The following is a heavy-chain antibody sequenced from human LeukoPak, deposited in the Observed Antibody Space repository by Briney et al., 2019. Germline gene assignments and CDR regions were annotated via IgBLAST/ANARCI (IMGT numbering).Heavy chain of an antibody. CDR2: IIPIIGTA. CDR3: ARDPLLWDAFDI. D-gene: IGHD2-21*01. J-gene: IGHJ3*02. CDR1: GGTFSSYA. Sequence: GASVKVSCKASGGTFSSYAISWVRQAPGQGLEWMGGIIPIIGTANYAQKFQGRVTITADESTSTAYMELSSLRSEDTAVYYCARDPLLWDAFDIWGQGTMVTVSS. V-gene: IGHV1-69*13.